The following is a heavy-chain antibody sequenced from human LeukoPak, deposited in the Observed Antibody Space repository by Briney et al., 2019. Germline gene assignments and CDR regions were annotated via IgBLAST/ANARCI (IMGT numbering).Heavy chain of an antibody. CDR3: PRRRSSYDYYYYMDV. V-gene: IGHV3-48*01. CDR2: ISSSSTTT. CDR1: GFTFSSYS. Sequence: GGSLRLSCAASGFTFSSYSMNWVRQAPGKGLEWVSYISSSSTTTYYADSVKGRFTISRDNAKNSLYLQMNSLRAEDTAVYYCPRRRSSYDYYYYMDVWGKGTTVTVSS. J-gene: IGHJ6*03. D-gene: IGHD3-16*01.